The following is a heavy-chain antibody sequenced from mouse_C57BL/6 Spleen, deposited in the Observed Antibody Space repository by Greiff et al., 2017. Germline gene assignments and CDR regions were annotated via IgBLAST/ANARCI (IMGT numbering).Heavy chain of an antibody. CDR3: ARDGHYGSSYDYAIDY. Sequence: EVKLVESGGGLVKPGGSLKLSCAASGFTFSSYALSWVRQTPEKRLEWVATISDGGSYTYYPDNVKGRFTISRDNAKNNLYLQMSHLKSEDTAMYYCARDGHYGSSYDYAIDYWGQGTSVTVSS. D-gene: IGHD1-1*01. V-gene: IGHV5-4*01. CDR2: ISDGGSYT. CDR1: GFTFSSYA. J-gene: IGHJ4*01.